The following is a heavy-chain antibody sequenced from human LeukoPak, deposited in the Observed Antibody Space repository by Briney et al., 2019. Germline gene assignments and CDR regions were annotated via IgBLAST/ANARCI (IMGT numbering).Heavy chain of an antibody. D-gene: IGHD3-3*01. V-gene: IGHV3-23*01. CDR2: ISGSGGST. J-gene: IGHJ4*02. CDR3: ARAPPNYDFWSGYYSRSFDY. CDR1: GFTFSSYG. Sequence: GGSLRLSCAASGFTFSSYGMSWVRQAPGKGLEWVSAISGSGGSTYYADSVKGRFTISRDNAKNSLYLQMNSLRAEDTAVYYCARAPPNYDFWSGYYSRSFDYWGQGTLVTVSS.